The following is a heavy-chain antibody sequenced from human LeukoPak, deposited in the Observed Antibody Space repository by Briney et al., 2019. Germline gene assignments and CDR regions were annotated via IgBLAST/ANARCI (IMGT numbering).Heavy chain of an antibody. V-gene: IGHV1-18*01. J-gene: IGHJ4*02. Sequence: ASVKVSCKXSGYTFTSYGISWVRQAPGQGLEWMGRISAYNGNTNYAQKLQGRVTMTTDTSTSTAYMELRSLRSDDTAVYYCARVQPFYYDSSGYYYKDYWGQGPWSPSPQ. CDR3: ARVQPFYYDSSGYYYKDY. D-gene: IGHD3-22*01. CDR2: ISAYNGNT. CDR1: GYTFTSYG.